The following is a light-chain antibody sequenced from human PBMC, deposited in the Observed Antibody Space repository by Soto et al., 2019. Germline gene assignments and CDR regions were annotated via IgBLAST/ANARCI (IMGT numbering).Light chain of an antibody. CDR1: QAISSY. V-gene: IGKV1-9*01. CDR3: QQLNSYPRT. J-gene: IGKJ1*01. Sequence: IQLTQSPSSRSASVGDRGTITCRASQAISSYLAWYQQKPGRAPNLLIYGASTLQSGVPSRFSGSGSGTDFPLTISSLQPEDFATYYCQQLNSYPRTVGQGPKVEIK. CDR2: GAS.